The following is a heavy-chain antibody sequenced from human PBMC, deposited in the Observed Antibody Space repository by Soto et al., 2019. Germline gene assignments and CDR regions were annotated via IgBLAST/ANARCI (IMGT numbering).Heavy chain of an antibody. CDR2: FSGGGRPI. D-gene: IGHD6-19*01. CDR3: ARDLGWAFDS. CDR1: GFTLSTFS. V-gene: IGHV3-48*02. Sequence: EVQLVESGGGSVQPGGSLRLSCEASGFTLSTFSMNWVRQAPGGGLEWISYFSGGGRPISYADSVKGRFTISRDNAKNSLYLQMDSLTDEDTAVYYCARDLGWAFDSWGQGTLVTVSS. J-gene: IGHJ4*02.